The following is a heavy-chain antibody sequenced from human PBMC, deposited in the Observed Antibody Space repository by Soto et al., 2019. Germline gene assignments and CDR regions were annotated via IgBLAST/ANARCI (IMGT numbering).Heavy chain of an antibody. D-gene: IGHD5-18*01. V-gene: IGHV3-30*18. J-gene: IGHJ6*02. CDR3: AKTRGYSYNYGLDV. Sequence: QVQLVESGGGVVQPGRSLRLSCAASGFTFSSYGFHWVRQAPGKGLEWVAVISYDGSNKFCADSVKGRFTISRDNSKNTLYLQMNSLGAEDTAVYYCAKTRGYSYNYGLDVWGQGTTVTVSS. CDR1: GFTFSSYG. CDR2: ISYDGSNK.